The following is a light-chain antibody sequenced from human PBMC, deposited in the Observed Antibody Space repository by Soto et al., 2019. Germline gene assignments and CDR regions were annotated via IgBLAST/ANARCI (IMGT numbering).Light chain of an antibody. CDR1: QPIGTS. CDR2: AAT. J-gene: IGKJ1*01. V-gene: IGKV1-39*01. CDR3: QQGYNTFGT. Sequence: DIQMTQSPSSLSAFVGDSVTVTCRASQPIGTSLHWYQQRAGTAPKVLISAATKLQGGVPSRFSGRGSGTDFTLTISNLQPEDSATYFCQQGYNTFGTFGRGTKVDIK.